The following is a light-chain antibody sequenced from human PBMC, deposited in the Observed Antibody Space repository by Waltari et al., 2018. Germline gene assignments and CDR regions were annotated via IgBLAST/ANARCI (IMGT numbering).Light chain of an antibody. V-gene: IGLV2-23*02. CDR1: SSDVGSYNL. CDR3: CSYAGSSTLV. Sequence: QSALTQPASVSGSPGQSITISCTGTSSDVGSYNLVSCYQQHPGKAPKLMIYEVSKRPSGVSNRFSGSESGNTASLTISGLQAEDEADYYCCSYAGSSTLVFGGGTKLTVL. J-gene: IGLJ3*02. CDR2: EVS.